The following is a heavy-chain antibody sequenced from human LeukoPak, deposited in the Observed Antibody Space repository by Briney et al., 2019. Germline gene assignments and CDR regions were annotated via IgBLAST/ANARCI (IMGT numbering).Heavy chain of an antibody. CDR1: GGSISSYY. J-gene: IGHJ3*02. CDR2: IYTSGST. Sequence: SETLSLTCTVSGGSISSYYWSWIRQPAGKGLEWIGRIYTSGSTNYNPSLKSRGTMSVDTTKKQCSLKLSSVTAADTAVYYCAREEGRYCSSTSCYIGAFDIWGQGTMVTVSS. D-gene: IGHD2-2*02. CDR3: AREEGRYCSSTSCYIGAFDI. V-gene: IGHV4-4*07.